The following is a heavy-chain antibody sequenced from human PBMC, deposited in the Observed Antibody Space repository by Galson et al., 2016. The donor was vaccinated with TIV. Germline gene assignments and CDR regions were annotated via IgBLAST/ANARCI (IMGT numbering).Heavy chain of an antibody. CDR2: ISGSGGDT. CDR1: GFAFSTYA. Sequence: LRLSCAASGFAFSTYAMSWVRQAPEKGLEWVSSISGSGGDTYYADSVKGRFTISRDNSKNTVYLQMNSLIADDTASYYCAKNSEWLRWYYFDYWGQGTLVTVSS. J-gene: IGHJ4*02. V-gene: IGHV3-23*01. D-gene: IGHD5-12*01. CDR3: AKNSEWLRWYYFDY.